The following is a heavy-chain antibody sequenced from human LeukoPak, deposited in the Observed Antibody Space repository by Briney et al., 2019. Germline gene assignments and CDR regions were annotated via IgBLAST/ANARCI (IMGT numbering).Heavy chain of an antibody. Sequence: PGGSLRLSCAASGFTFSDYYMSWIRQAPGKGLEWVSYISSSGSTIYYADSVKGRFTISRDNAKNSLYLQMNSLRAEDTAVYYCARFMVRGVSYFAYWGQGTLVTVSS. D-gene: IGHD3-10*01. CDR3: ARFMVRGVSYFAY. V-gene: IGHV3-11*01. CDR1: GFTFSDYY. J-gene: IGHJ4*02. CDR2: ISSSGSTI.